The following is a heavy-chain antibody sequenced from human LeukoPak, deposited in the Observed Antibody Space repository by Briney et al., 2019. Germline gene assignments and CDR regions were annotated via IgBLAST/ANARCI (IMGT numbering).Heavy chain of an antibody. V-gene: IGHV4-59*08. CDR1: GGSISSYY. CDR3: ARTDPTMITIDDAFDI. CDR2: NDYTGGA. D-gene: IGHD3-16*01. J-gene: IGHJ3*02. Sequence: SETLSLTCTVSGGSISSYYWSWIRQPPGKGLEWIGNNDYTGGANYNPSLKSRVTILVDTSKNQFSLKLSSVTAADTAVYYCARTDPTMITIDDAFDIWGQGTMVTVSS.